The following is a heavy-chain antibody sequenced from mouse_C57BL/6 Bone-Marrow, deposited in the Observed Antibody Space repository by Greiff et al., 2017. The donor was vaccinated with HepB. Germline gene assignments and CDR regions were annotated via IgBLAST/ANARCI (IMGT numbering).Heavy chain of an antibody. V-gene: IGHV1-22*01. Sequence: VQLKESGPELVKPGASVEMSCKASGYTFTDYNMHWVKQSHGKSLEWIGYINPNNGGTSYNQKFKGKATLTVNKSSSTAYMELRSLTSEDSAVYYCARSYGSSYEYFDVWGTGTTVTVSS. D-gene: IGHD1-1*01. J-gene: IGHJ1*03. CDR2: INPNNGGT. CDR3: ARSYGSSYEYFDV. CDR1: GYTFTDYN.